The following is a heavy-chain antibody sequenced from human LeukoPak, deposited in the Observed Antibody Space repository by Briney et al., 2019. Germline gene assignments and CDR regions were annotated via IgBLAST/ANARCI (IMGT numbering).Heavy chain of an antibody. CDR3: ARDSISAALFDL. CDR2: ITNSGSTI. V-gene: IGHV3-48*02. D-gene: IGHD2/OR15-2a*01. CDR1: GFTFSSYA. Sequence: PGGSLRLSCAASGFTFSSYAMNWVRQAPGKGPEWLSYITNSGSTIYYADSVKGRFTISRDNAKNSLVLQMNSLRDEDSAVYYCARDSISAALFDLWGQGTLITVSS. J-gene: IGHJ5*02.